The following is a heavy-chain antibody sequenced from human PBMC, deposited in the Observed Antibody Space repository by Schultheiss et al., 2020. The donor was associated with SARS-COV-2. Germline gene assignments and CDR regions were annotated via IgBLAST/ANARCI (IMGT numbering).Heavy chain of an antibody. D-gene: IGHD3-22*01. Sequence: SVKVSCKASGGTFSSYAISWVRQAPGQGLEWMGGIIPIFGTANYAQKFQGRVTITADESTSTAYMELSSLRSEETAVYYCARGPLVIVVSDFRLLDWYFDLWGRGTLVTVSS. CDR1: GGTFSSYA. V-gene: IGHV1-69*13. CDR3: ARGPLVIVVSDFRLLDWYFDL. CDR2: IIPIFGTA. J-gene: IGHJ2*01.